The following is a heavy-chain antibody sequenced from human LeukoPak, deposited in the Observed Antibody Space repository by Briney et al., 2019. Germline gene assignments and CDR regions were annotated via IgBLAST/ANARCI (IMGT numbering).Heavy chain of an antibody. CDR2: ISSSGSTI. J-gene: IGHJ4*02. CDR3: ARDRGGDYSSSYFDY. D-gene: IGHD6-13*01. CDR1: GFTFSDYY. V-gene: IGHV3-11*01. Sequence: PGGSLRLSCAASGFTFSDYYMSWIRQAPGKGLEWVSHISSSGSTIYYADSVKGRFTISRDNAKNSLYLQMNSLRAEDTAVYYCARDRGGDYSSSYFDYWGQGTLVTVSS.